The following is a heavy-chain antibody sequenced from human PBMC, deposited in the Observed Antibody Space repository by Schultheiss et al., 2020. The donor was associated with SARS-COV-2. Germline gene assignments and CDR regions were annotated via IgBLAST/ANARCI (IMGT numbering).Heavy chain of an antibody. J-gene: IGHJ4*02. V-gene: IGHV1-2*06. Sequence: ASVKVSCKASGYTFTGYYMHWVRQAPGQGLEWMGRINPNSGGTNYAQKFQGRVTMTRDTSISTAYMELSRLRSDDTAVYYCARHWRSSWELDYWGQGTLVTVSS. CDR2: INPNSGGT. CDR1: GYTFTGYY. CDR3: ARHWRSSWELDY. D-gene: IGHD6-13*01.